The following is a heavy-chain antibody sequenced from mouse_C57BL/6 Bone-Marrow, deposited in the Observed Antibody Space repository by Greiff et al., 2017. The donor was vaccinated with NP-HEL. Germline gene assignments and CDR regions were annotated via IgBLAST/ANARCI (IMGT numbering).Heavy chain of an antibody. CDR1: GYTFTSYT. CDR3: ARYRGRDWYFEV. J-gene: IGHJ1*03. V-gene: IGHV1-4*01. CDR2: INPSSGYT. Sequence: VQLQQSGAELARPGASVKMSCKASGYTFTSYTMHWVKQRPGQGLEWIGYINPSSGYTKYNQKFKDKVTLTADKSSSTAYMQLSSLTSEDSAVYDCARYRGRDWYFEVWGTGTTVTGSS. D-gene: IGHD3-1*01.